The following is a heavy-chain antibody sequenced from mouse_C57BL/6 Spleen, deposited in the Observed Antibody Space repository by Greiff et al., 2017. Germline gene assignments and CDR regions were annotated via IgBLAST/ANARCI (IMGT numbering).Heavy chain of an antibody. J-gene: IGHJ4*01. CDR3: ASGSSYYSFYYAIDY. D-gene: IGHD2-12*01. Sequence: EVQLQQSGPELVKPGASVKISCKASGYTFTNYYMNWVKQSHGKSLEWIGDINPNNGGTSYNQKFKGKATLTVDKSSSTAYMELRSLTSEDSAVYCCASGSSYYSFYYAIDYWGQVTSVTVSS. V-gene: IGHV1-26*01. CDR1: GYTFTNYY. CDR2: INPNNGGT.